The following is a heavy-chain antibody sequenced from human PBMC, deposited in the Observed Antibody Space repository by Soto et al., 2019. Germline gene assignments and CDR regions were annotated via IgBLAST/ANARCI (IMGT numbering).Heavy chain of an antibody. D-gene: IGHD6-13*01. CDR1: GFHFSTTG. V-gene: IGHV3-23*05. CDR3: TTAGHCSSDGCPSAE. CDR2: IGPNPSNT. J-gene: IGHJ4*02. Sequence: EVRLLESGGGLVQPGGSLRLSCAASGFHFSTTGILWVRQPPGAGLEWVSAIGPNPSNTKYTDSVKGRFVISRDNSRNTVFLQMSALRAEDTALYFCTTAGHCSSDGCPSAEWGQGTLITVSS.